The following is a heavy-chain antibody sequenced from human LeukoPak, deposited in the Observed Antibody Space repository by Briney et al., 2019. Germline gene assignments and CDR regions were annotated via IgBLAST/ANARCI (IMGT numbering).Heavy chain of an antibody. V-gene: IGHV4-34*01. J-gene: IGHJ4*02. CDR1: GGSFSGYY. CDR3: ARRFYYYGSGSYEGGPTYFDY. Sequence: SETLSLTCAVYGGSFSGYYWSWIRQPPGKGLEWIGEINHSGSTNYNPSLKSRVTISVDTSKNQFSLKLSSVTAADTAVYYCARRFYYYGSGSYEGGPTYFDYWGQGTLVTVSS. CDR2: INHSGST. D-gene: IGHD3-10*01.